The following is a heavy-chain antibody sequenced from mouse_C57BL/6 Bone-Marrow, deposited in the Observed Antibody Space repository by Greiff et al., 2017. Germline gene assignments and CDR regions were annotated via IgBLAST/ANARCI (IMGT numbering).Heavy chain of an antibody. D-gene: IGHD2-5*01. CDR3: ARSPRAYYSDYGFAY. CDR1: GYAFSSYW. V-gene: IGHV1-80*01. CDR2: IYPGDGDT. Sequence: VKLVESGAELVKPGASVKISCKASGYAFSSYWMNWVKQRPGKGLEWIGQIYPGDGDTNYNGKFKGKATLTADKSSSTAYMQLSSLTSENSAVYFCARSPRAYYSDYGFAYWGQGTLVTVSA. J-gene: IGHJ3*01.